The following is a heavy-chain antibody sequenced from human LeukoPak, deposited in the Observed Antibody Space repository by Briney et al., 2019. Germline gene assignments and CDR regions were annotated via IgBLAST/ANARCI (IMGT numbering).Heavy chain of an antibody. CDR1: GFIFSDHW. CDR2: IKEDGSKL. Sequence: GGSLRLSCGASGFIFSDHWMSWVRRAPGKGLEWVANIKEDGSKLWYVDSVKGRFTISRDNAKNSVHLQMNSLRVEDTAVYYCARETPRRGETRDGYRWGQGTLVTVSS. J-gene: IGHJ4*02. D-gene: IGHD5-24*01. V-gene: IGHV3-7*01. CDR3: ARETPRRGETRDGYR.